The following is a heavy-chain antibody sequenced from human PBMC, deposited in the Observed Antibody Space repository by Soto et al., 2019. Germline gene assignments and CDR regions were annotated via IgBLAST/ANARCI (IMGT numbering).Heavy chain of an antibody. Sequence: ASVKVSCKASGHTFTGYYMHWVRQAPGQGLEWMGWINPNSGGTNYAQKFQGRVTMTRDTSISTAYMELSRLRSDDTAVYYCARGPGYSSSWYTGDYYYYGMDVWGQGTTVTVSS. J-gene: IGHJ6*02. CDR1: GHTFTGYY. CDR3: ARGPGYSSSWYTGDYYYYGMDV. V-gene: IGHV1-2*02. D-gene: IGHD6-13*01. CDR2: INPNSGGT.